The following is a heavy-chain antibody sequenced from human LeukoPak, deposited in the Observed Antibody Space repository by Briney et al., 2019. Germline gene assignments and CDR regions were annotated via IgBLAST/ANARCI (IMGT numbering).Heavy chain of an antibody. D-gene: IGHD3-9*01. J-gene: IGHJ3*02. CDR3: ARDQLRHFDWLLRSDKPDAFDI. V-gene: IGHV1-69*06. CDR2: IIPIFGTA. Sequence: ASVKVSCKASGGTFSSYAISWVRQAPGQGLEWMGGIIPIFGTANYAQKFQGRVTITADKSTSTAYMELSSLRSEDTAVYYCARDQLRHFDWLLRSDKPDAFDIWGQGTMVTVSS. CDR1: GGTFSSYA.